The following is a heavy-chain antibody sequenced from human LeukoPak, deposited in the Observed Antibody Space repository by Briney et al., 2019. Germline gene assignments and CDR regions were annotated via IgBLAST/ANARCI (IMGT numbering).Heavy chain of an antibody. V-gene: IGHV1-18*04. J-gene: IGHJ6*04. Sequence: ASVKVSCKASGYTFTSYVISWVRQAPGQGLEWMGWISAYNGNTNYAQKLQGRVTMTAETSTSTAYMELRSLRSDDTAVYFCARPMVRSLYYYGMDVWGKGTTVTVSS. CDR3: ARPMVRSLYYYGMDV. CDR2: ISAYNGNT. D-gene: IGHD3-10*01. CDR1: GYTFTSYV.